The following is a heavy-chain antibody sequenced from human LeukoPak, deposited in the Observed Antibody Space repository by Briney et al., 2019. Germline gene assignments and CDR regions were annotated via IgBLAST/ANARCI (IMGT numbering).Heavy chain of an antibody. CDR2: ISGSGGNT. J-gene: IGHJ3*02. D-gene: IGHD3-22*01. CDR1: GFTFSSYG. V-gene: IGHV3-23*01. CDR3: AKGELWDSSGYDAFDI. Sequence: PGGSPRLSCAASGFTFSSYGMHWVRQAPGKGPEWVSAISGSGGNTYYADSVKGRFTISRDSSKNTLYLQMNSLRAEDTAVYYCAKGELWDSSGYDAFDIWGQGTRVTVSS.